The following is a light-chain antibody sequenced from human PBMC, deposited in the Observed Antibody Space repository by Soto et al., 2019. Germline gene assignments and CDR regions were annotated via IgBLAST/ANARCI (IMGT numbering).Light chain of an antibody. J-gene: IGKJ4*01. CDR3: QRYRTS. V-gene: IGKV3-20*01. Sequence: EIVLTQSPGTLSSPGERATLSCRASQSVSSSYLAWYQQKPGQAPRQLIYGASSRATGIPDRFSGSGSGTDFTLTITRLEREDFAVYSCQRYRTSFGGGTGVEIK. CDR2: GAS. CDR1: QSVSSSY.